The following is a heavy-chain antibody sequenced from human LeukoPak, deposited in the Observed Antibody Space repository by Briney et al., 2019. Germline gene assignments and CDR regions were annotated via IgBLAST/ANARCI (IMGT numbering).Heavy chain of an antibody. CDR2: IIPIFGTA. Sequence: SVEVSCKASGGTFSSYAISWVRQAPGQGLEWSGGIIPIFGTANYAQKFQGRVTITTDESTSTAYMELSSLRSEDTAVYYCARIPSAGGLQLFDPWGQGTLVTVSS. V-gene: IGHV1-69*05. D-gene: IGHD5-18*01. CDR3: ARIPSAGGLQLFDP. CDR1: GGTFSSYA. J-gene: IGHJ5*02.